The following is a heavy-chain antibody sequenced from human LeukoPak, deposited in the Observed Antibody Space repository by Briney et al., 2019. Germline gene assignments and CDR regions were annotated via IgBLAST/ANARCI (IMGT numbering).Heavy chain of an antibody. J-gene: IGHJ5*02. CDR2: TSYSGST. CDR3: ARAYSSGWYNDFDP. D-gene: IGHD6-19*01. CDR1: GGAISGSPYY. Sequence: SETLSLTCTVSGGAISGSPYYWGWIRQPPGKGLEWIGSTSYSGSTHYNPSLKSRVTISVDTSKNQFSLKLTSVTAADTAVYYCARAYSSGWYNDFDPWGQGTLVIVSS. V-gene: IGHV4-39*01.